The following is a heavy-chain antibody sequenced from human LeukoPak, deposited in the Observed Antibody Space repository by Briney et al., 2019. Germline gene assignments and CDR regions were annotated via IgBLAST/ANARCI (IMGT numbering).Heavy chain of an antibody. CDR1: GGSISTSSFY. CDR2: IFYTGST. D-gene: IGHD6-19*01. Sequence: SETLSLTCTVSGGSISTSSFYWGWIRQPPGKGLEWIGSIFYTGSTYCNPSLKSRVTISVDTSKNQFSLKLSSVTAADTAVYYCARLYSGWYYYYMDVWGKGTTVTISS. V-gene: IGHV4-39*07. CDR3: ARLYSGWYYYYMDV. J-gene: IGHJ6*03.